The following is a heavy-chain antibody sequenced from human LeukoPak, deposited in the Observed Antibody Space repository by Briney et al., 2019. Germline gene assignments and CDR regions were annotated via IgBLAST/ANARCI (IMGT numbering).Heavy chain of an antibody. CDR3: ARDPANWGPSFDY. CDR1: GGSISSGSYY. CDR2: IYTSGST. D-gene: IGHD7-27*01. J-gene: IGHJ4*02. Sequence: SETLSLTCTVSGGSISSGSYYWSWIRQPAGKGLEWIGRIYTSGSTNYNPSLKSRVTISLDTSKNQFSLKLNSVTAADTAVYYCARDPANWGPSFDYWGQGALVTVSS. V-gene: IGHV4-61*02.